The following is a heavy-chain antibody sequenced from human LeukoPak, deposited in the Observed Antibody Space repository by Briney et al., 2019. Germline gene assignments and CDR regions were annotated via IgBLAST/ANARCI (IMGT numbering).Heavy chain of an antibody. CDR2: ISYDGSNK. Sequence: GGSLRLSCAASGFTFSSYGMHWVRQAPGKGLEWVAVISYDGSNKYYADSVKGRFTISRDNSKNTLYLQMNSLRAEDTAVYYCAKDWGLRMYAFDIWGQGTMVTVSS. J-gene: IGHJ3*02. CDR1: GFTFSSYG. D-gene: IGHD1-26*01. V-gene: IGHV3-30*18. CDR3: AKDWGLRMYAFDI.